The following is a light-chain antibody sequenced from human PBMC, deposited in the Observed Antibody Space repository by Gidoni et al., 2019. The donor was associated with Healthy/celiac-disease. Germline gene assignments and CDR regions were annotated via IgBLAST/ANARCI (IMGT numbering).Light chain of an antibody. Sequence: DIQLTQSPSFLSASVGDRVTITCRASQDINNYLVWYQQKPGKAPNLLIYAASTLESGVPSRFSGSGSVTKYTLTISSLQPEDFATYYCQQLKNYPLTFGGGTKVEF. J-gene: IGKJ4*01. CDR3: QQLKNYPLT. CDR2: AAS. CDR1: QDINNY. V-gene: IGKV1-9*01.